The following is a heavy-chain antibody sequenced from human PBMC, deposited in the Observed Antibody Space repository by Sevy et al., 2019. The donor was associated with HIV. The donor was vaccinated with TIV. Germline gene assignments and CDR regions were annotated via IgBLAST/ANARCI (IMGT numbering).Heavy chain of an antibody. V-gene: IGHV4-61*02. CDR2: IYTRGTT. CDR3: ARLNFDVLGGSYDAFDI. Sequence: SETLSLTCTVSGASIGTGSDYWSWIRQPAGKGLEWIGRIYTRGTTNYNPFLKSRVTISLDTSKNQFSLKLSSVTAADTAVYYCARLNFDVLGGSYDAFDIWGQGTMVTVSS. J-gene: IGHJ3*02. D-gene: IGHD3-3*01. CDR1: GASIGTGSDY.